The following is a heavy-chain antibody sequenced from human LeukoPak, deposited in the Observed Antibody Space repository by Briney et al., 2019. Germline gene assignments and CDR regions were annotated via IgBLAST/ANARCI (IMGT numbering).Heavy chain of an antibody. J-gene: IGHJ4*02. CDR2: IYSGGST. Sequence: GGSLRLSCAASGFIVRNYYLSWVRQAPGKGLEWVSVIYSGGSTYYADSVEGRFTISRDNSKNTLYLQSNSLRAEDTAVYYCAKGEGGYRYEIFDYWGQGTLVTVSS. V-gene: IGHV3-53*01. CDR3: AKGEGGYRYEIFDY. CDR1: GFIVRNYY. D-gene: IGHD5-18*01.